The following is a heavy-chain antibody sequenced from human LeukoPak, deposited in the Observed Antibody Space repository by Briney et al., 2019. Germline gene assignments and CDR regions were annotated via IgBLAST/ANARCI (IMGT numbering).Heavy chain of an antibody. J-gene: IGHJ4*02. D-gene: IGHD5-18*01. CDR3: ARRGYSYGVDY. CDR2: IYPGDSDS. V-gene: IGHV5-51*01. CDR1: GYSFTNYW. Sequence: PGESLKISCKGSGYSFTNYWIGWVRQMPGKGLEWMGIIYPGDSDSRVNPSFKGQVSMSVDESISTAYLQWSSLKASDTAMYYCARRGYSYGVDYWGQGTQDTVSS.